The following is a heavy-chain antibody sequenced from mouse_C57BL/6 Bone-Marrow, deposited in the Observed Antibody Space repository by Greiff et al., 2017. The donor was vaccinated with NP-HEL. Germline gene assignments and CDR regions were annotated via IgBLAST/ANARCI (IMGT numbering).Heavy chain of an antibody. CDR2: IRNKANGYTT. J-gene: IGHJ1*03. CDR3: ARYTPYYYGSSYWYFDV. V-gene: IGHV7-3*01. D-gene: IGHD1-1*01. Sequence: EVQLVESGGGLVQPGGSLSLSCAASGFTFTDYYMSWVRQPPGKALEWLGFIRNKANGYTTEYSASVKGRFTISRDNSQSILYLQMNALRAEDSATYYCARYTPYYYGSSYWYFDVWGTGTTVTVSS. CDR1: GFTFTDYY.